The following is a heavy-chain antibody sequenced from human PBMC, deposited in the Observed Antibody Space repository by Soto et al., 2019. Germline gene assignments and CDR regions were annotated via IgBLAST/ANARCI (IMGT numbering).Heavy chain of an antibody. D-gene: IGHD2-2*02. CDR2: IYYSGST. CDR3: ARDRLGYCSSTSCYTYYYYGMDV. CDR1: GGSISSGGYY. J-gene: IGHJ6*02. Sequence: SEPLSLTCTVSGGSISSGGYYWSWIRQHPGKGLEWIGYIYYSGSTYYNPSLKSRVTISVDTSKNQFSLKLSSVTAADTAVYYCARDRLGYCSSTSCYTYYYYGMDVWGQGTTVTVSS. V-gene: IGHV4-31*03.